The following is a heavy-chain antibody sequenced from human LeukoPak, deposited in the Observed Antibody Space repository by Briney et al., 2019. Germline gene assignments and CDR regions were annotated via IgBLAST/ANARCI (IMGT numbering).Heavy chain of an antibody. Sequence: GGSLRLSCAGSGFSFSSFAMSWVRQAPGTGLEWVSGISNSGGSTYYADSVKGRFTISRDNSKNTLYLQMNSLRDEDTAVYYCAKVAHDSGSYYPDYWGQGTLVTVSS. CDR3: AKVAHDSGSYYPDY. J-gene: IGHJ4*02. CDR2: ISNSGGST. V-gene: IGHV3-23*01. D-gene: IGHD3-10*01. CDR1: GFSFSSFA.